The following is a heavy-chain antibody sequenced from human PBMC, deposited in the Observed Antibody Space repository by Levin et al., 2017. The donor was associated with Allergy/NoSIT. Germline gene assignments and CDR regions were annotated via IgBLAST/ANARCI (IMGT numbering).Heavy chain of an antibody. Sequence: GESLKISCAASGFTFSSYGMHWVRQAPGKGLEWVAVISYDGSNKYYADSVKGRFTISRDNSKNTLYLQMNSLRAEDTAVYYGACRGYWGQGTLVTVSS. CDR2: ISYDGSNK. CDR3: ACRGY. D-gene: IGHD2-15*01. V-gene: IGHV3-30*03. CDR1: GFTFSSYG. J-gene: IGHJ4*02.